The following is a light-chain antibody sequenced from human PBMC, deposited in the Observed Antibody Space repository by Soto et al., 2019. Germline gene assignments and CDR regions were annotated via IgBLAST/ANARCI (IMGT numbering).Light chain of an antibody. Sequence: EIVMTQSPATLSVSPGERGTLSCRASHTVSSSLAWYQQKPGQAPRLLIYGASTRATGIPARFSGSGSGTEFTLTISSLQSEDFAVYYCQQYHHWPPITFGQGTRLEI. CDR1: HTVSSS. V-gene: IGKV3-15*01. CDR3: QQYHHWPPIT. J-gene: IGKJ5*01. CDR2: GAS.